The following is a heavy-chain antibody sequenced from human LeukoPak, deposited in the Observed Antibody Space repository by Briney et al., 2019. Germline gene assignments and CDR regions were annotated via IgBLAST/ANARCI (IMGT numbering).Heavy chain of an antibody. J-gene: IGHJ3*02. V-gene: IGHV4-61*02. CDR3: ARALGWPEAFDI. CDR1: GGSISSGSYY. CDR2: IYTSGST. D-gene: IGHD2-15*01. Sequence: SETLSLTCTVSGGSISSGSYYWSRIRQPAGKGLEWIGRIYTSGSTNYNPSLKSRVTISVDTSKNQFSLKLSSVTAADTAVYYCARALGWPEAFDIWGQGTMVTVSS.